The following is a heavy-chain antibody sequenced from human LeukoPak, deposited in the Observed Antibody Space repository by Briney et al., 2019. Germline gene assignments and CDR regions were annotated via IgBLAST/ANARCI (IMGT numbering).Heavy chain of an antibody. Sequence: GGSLRLSCAASGFTFSSYAMSWVRQAPGKGLEWVSVISGSGVGTYYADSVKGRFTISRDNSKNTLYLQMNSLRVEDTALYYCAKAGLVRGGALDSWGQGTLVTVSS. V-gene: IGHV3-23*01. CDR3: AKAGLVRGGALDS. D-gene: IGHD4/OR15-4a*01. CDR2: ISGSGVGT. J-gene: IGHJ4*02. CDR1: GFTFSSYA.